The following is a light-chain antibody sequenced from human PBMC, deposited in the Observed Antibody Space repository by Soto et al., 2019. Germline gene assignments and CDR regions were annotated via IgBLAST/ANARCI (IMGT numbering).Light chain of an antibody. CDR3: QQSGSSPPT. CDR1: QSVSSSY. CDR2: GPS. J-gene: IGKJ2*01. V-gene: IGKV3-20*01. Sequence: EIVLTQSPGTLSLSPGERATLSCRASQSVSSSYLAWYQQKPGQAPRLLIYGPSSRATGIPDRFSGSGSGTDFTLTISRLEPDDFAVYYCQQSGSSPPTFGQGTKLEIK.